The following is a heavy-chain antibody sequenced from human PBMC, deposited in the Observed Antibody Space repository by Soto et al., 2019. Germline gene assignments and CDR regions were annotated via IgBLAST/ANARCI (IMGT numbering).Heavy chain of an antibody. V-gene: IGHV4-4*07. D-gene: IGHD2-21*02. J-gene: IGHJ5*02. CDR2: IFSSGST. Sequence: SATLSITCTVSGGSITDYSWFWIRQPAGKGLEWIGRIFSSGSTNYNPSLKGRITMSLDTSKNQFSLKLNSATATDTAVYFCARDQGVVVTADNWFDPWGQGILVTVSS. CDR3: ARDQGVVVTADNWFDP. CDR1: GGSITDYS.